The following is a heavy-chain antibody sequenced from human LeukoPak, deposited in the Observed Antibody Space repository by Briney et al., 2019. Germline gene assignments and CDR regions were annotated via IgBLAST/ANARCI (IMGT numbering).Heavy chain of an antibody. CDR2: IYSGGTT. CDR1: GFIVSSNY. CDR3: ARDGRSGWYSY. D-gene: IGHD6-19*01. J-gene: IGHJ4*02. Sequence: GGSLRLSCAASGFIVSSNYMSWVRQAPGKGLEWVSVIYSGGTTYYADSVKGRFTISRDNSKNTLYLQMNSLRAEDTAIYYCARDGRSGWYSYWGQGILVTVSS. V-gene: IGHV3-66*01.